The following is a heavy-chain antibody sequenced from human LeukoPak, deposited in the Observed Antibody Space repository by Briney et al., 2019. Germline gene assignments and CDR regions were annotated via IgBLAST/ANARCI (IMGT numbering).Heavy chain of an antibody. CDR3: ARDTGGYCSGASCYPRDYYYYYMDV. CDR1: GYTFTIYG. CDR2: ISAYNGNT. V-gene: IGHV1-18*01. D-gene: IGHD2-15*01. J-gene: IGHJ6*03. Sequence: GASVSVSCKASGYTFTIYGISWVRQAPGQGLEWMGWISAYNGNTNYAQKLQGRVTMTRDTSTSTAYMELRSLRSDDTAVYYCARDTGGYCSGASCYPRDYYYYYMDVWGKGTTVTVSS.